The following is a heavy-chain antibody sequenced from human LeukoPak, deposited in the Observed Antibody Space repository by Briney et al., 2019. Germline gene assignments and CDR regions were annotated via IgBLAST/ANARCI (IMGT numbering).Heavy chain of an antibody. J-gene: IGHJ4*02. V-gene: IGHV3-23*01. D-gene: IGHD2-21*02. CDR3: AKDRLLNCRGDCYIFDY. CDR1: GFTLRSYV. Sequence: GGSLRLSCVASGFTLRSYVMNWVRQTPGKGLEWVSSISGSGDSTFYADSVKGRFSISRGNSKNTLYLQVNGLRTEDTAVYYCAKDRLLNCRGDCYIFDYWGQGTVVTVSS. CDR2: ISGSGDST.